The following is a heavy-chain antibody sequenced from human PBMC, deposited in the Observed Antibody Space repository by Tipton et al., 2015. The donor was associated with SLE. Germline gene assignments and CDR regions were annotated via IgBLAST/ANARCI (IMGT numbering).Heavy chain of an antibody. CDR3: ARHERWPHFDY. CDR2: MYYSGST. V-gene: IGHV4-39*07. J-gene: IGHJ4*02. Sequence: TLSLTCTVSGGSISSSYYWGWIRQSPGKGLEWIGSMYYSGSTYYNPSLKSRVTISIDTSKNQFSLKLSSMTAADTAVYYCARHERWPHFDYWGQGTLVTVSS. CDR1: GGSISSSYY. D-gene: IGHD6-19*01.